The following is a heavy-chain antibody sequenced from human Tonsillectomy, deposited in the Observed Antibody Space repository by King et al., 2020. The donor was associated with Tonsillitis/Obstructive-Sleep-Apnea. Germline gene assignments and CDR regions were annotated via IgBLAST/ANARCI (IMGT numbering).Heavy chain of an antibody. D-gene: IGHD5-12*01. V-gene: IGHV4-34*12. CDR3: ARVGGSGYHFDY. Sequence: QVQLQQWGAGLLKPSETLSLSCAVYGGSFSDHFWGWIRQPPGKGLEWIGEIIHTGSTNYNPSLKSRVTISVDTSKSQFSLKLNSVTAADTAVYYCARVGGSGYHFDYWGQGTLVIVSS. CDR1: GGSFSDHF. CDR2: IIHTGST. J-gene: IGHJ4*02.